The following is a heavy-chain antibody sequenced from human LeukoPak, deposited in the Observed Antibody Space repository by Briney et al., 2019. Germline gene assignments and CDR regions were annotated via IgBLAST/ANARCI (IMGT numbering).Heavy chain of an antibody. Sequence: SETLSLTCTVSGGSISSSSYYWGWIRQPPGKGLEWIGSIYYSGSTYYNPSLKSRVTISVDTSKNQFSLKLSSVTAADTAVYYCARPRIAVAGTTVHWFDPWGQGTLVTVSS. CDR1: GGSISSSSYY. V-gene: IGHV4-39*01. CDR3: ARPRIAVAGTTVHWFDP. J-gene: IGHJ5*02. D-gene: IGHD6-19*01. CDR2: IYYSGST.